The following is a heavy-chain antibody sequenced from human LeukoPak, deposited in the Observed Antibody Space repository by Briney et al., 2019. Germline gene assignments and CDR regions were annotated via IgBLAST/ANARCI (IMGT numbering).Heavy chain of an antibody. CDR1: GYTFTSYG. J-gene: IGHJ4*02. V-gene: IGHV1-18*01. CDR2: ISAYNGNT. D-gene: IGHD3-3*01. CDR3: ARAPEHFLEWLLYLHY. Sequence: ASVKVSCKASGYTFTSYGISWVRQAPGQGLERVGWISAYNGNTNYAQKLQGRVTMTTDTSASTAYMELRSLRSDDTAVYYCARAPEHFLEWLLYLHYWGQGTLVTVSS.